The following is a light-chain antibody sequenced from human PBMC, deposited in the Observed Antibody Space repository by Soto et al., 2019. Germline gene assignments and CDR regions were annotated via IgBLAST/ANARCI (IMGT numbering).Light chain of an antibody. CDR2: EVN. CDR1: SSDIGYYDY. Sequence: QSVLTQPASVSGSPGQSITISCTGTSSDIGYYDYVSWYQHHSGKAPKLIIYEVNNRPSGVSNRFSGSKSVNTASLTISGLQAEDEADYYCGSHSSSSAYYVFGTGTKVTVL. CDR3: GSHSSSSAYYV. J-gene: IGLJ1*01. V-gene: IGLV2-14*01.